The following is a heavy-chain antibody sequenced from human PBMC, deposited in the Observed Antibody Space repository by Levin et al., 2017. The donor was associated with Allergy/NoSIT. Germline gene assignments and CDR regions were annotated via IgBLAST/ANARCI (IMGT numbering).Heavy chain of an antibody. CDR3: AKDMGGYYYILTGYYKDFGRFDY. Sequence: PGGSLRLSCAASGFTFDDYAMHWVRQAPGKGLEWVSGISWNSGSIGYADSVKGRFTISRDNAKNSLYLQMNSLRAEDTALYYCAKDMGGYYYILTGYYKDFGRFDYWGQGTLVTVSS. J-gene: IGHJ4*02. V-gene: IGHV3-9*01. CDR1: GFTFDDYA. CDR2: ISWNSGSI. D-gene: IGHD3-9*01.